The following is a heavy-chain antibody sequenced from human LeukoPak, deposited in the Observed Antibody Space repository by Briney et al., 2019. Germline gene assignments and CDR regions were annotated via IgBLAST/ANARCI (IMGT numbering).Heavy chain of an antibody. Sequence: GASVKVSCKASGYTFSGYYIHWVRQVPGQGLEWMGWINPNSGATSYAQKFQGGVTLSRDTSITTFYMEVSRLRSDGTAAYFCARYNWNDVVSALDYWGQGTLVTVSS. CDR2: INPNSGAT. CDR3: ARYNWNDVVSALDY. J-gene: IGHJ4*02. V-gene: IGHV1-2*02. D-gene: IGHD1-1*01. CDR1: GYTFSGYY.